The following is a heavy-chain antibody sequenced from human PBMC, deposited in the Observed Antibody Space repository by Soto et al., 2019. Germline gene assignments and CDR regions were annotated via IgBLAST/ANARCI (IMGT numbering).Heavy chain of an antibody. D-gene: IGHD6-19*01. CDR1: DFTFSSYS. J-gene: IGHJ4*02. CDR2: ISGTGGGT. V-gene: IGHV3-23*01. CDR3: AKDRFANGWYYCDH. Sequence: EVQLLESGGGLVQPGGSLRLSCAASDFTFSSYSMSWVRQAPGRGLEWISSISGTGGGTYYADSVKGRFTISRDNSGNTLFLQMDSLRVEDTAIYFCAKDRFANGWYYCDHWGQGTLVSVS.